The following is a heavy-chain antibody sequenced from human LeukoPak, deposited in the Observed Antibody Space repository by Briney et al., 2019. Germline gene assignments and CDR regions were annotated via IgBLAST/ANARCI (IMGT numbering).Heavy chain of an antibody. CDR1: GGSISSSSYY. CDR2: IYYSGST. V-gene: IGHV4-39*01. CDR3: ARQGRITMVRGVIRSLDYFDY. J-gene: IGHJ4*02. Sequence: PSETLSLTCTVSGGSISSSSYYWGWLRQPPGKGLEWIGSIYYSGSTYYNPSLKSRVTISVDTSKNQFSLKLSSVTAADTAVYYCARQGRITMVRGVIRSLDYFDYWGQGTLVTVSS. D-gene: IGHD3-10*01.